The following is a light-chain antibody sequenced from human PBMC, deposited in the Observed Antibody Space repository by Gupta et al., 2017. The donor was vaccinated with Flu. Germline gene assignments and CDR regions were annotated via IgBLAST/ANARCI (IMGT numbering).Light chain of an antibody. J-gene: IGKJ2*02. CDR2: WAS. Sequence: DIVMTQSPDSLAVSLGETATINCKSSQSILYGSNNHNYLSWYQHKAGQPPKLLIYWASTREYGVPDSFSGRGSETDFSLTISGLKAEDVAIYYCQQVHGHPCNFGQGTKMEI. CDR1: QSILYGSNNHNY. V-gene: IGKV4-1*01. CDR3: QQVHGHPCN.